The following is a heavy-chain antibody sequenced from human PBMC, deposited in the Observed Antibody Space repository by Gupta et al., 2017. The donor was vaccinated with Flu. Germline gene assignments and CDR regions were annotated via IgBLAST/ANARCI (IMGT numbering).Heavy chain of an antibody. Sequence: EVQLVETGGGLIQPGGSLRLSCAASGFTVSSNYMSWVRQAPGKGLEWVSVIYSGGSTYYADSVKGRFTISRDNSKNTLYLQMNSLRAEDTAVYYCARDYTNYYDSSGYDYAFDIWGQGTMVTVSS. CDR2: IYSGGST. D-gene: IGHD3-22*01. CDR3: ARDYTNYYDSSGYDYAFDI. V-gene: IGHV3-53*02. CDR1: GFTVSSNY. J-gene: IGHJ3*02.